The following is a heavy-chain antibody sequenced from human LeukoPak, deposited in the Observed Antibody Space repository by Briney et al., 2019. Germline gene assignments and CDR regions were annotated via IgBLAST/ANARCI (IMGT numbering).Heavy chain of an antibody. CDR3: ARGGLWVVRPVDY. Sequence: SETLSLTCAVYGGSFSGYYWSWIPQPPGKGLEWIGEVNHSGSTNYNPSLKSRVTISVDTSKNQFSLKLSSVTAADTAVYYCARGGLWVVRPVDYWGQGTLVTVS. D-gene: IGHD3-10*01. CDR1: GGSFSGYY. V-gene: IGHV4-34*01. J-gene: IGHJ4*02. CDR2: VNHSGST.